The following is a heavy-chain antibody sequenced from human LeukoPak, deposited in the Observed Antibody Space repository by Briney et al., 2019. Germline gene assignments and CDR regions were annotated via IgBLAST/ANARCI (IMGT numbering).Heavy chain of an antibody. D-gene: IGHD2-2*02. J-gene: IGHJ4*02. CDR1: GYTFTSYA. CDR3: ARESGYCSNTSCYTDY. Sequence: ASVKVSCKASGYTFTSYAMHWVRQAPGQRLEWMGWINAGNGNTKYSQKLQGRVIMTTDTSTTTAYMELRSLRSDDTAVYYCARESGYCSNTSCYTDYWGQGTLVTVSS. CDR2: INAGNGNT. V-gene: IGHV1-3*01.